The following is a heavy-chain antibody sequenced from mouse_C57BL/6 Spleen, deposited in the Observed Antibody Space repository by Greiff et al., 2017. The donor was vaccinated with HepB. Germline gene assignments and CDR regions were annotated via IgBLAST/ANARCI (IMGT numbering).Heavy chain of an antibody. CDR2: INPSTGGT. D-gene: IGHD1-1*01. Sequence: VQLQQSGPELVKPGASVKISCKASGYSFTGYYMNWVKQSPEKSLEWIGEINPSTGGTTYNQKFKAKATLTVDKSSSTAYMQLKSLTSEDSAVYYCARIGDYGSSYAMDYWGQGTSVTVSS. V-gene: IGHV1-42*01. J-gene: IGHJ4*01. CDR3: ARIGDYGSSYAMDY. CDR1: GYSFTGYY.